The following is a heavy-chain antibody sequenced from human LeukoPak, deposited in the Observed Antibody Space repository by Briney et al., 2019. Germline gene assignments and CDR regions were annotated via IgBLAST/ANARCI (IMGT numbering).Heavy chain of an antibody. J-gene: IGHJ3*02. Sequence: SETLSLTCTVSGGSISSSSYYWGWIRQPPGKGLEWIGSLYYSGSTYYNPSLKSRVTILEDTSKNQFSLKLSSVTAADTAVYFCARGLSLSGYLDAFDIWGQGTMVTVSS. D-gene: IGHD3-22*01. CDR1: GGSISSSSYY. CDR3: ARGLSLSGYLDAFDI. V-gene: IGHV4-39*07. CDR2: LYYSGST.